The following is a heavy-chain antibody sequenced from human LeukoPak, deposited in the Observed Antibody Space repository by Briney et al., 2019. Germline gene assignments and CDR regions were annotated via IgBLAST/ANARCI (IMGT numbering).Heavy chain of an antibody. J-gene: IGHJ4*02. CDR3: ARDSPRWYYFDY. Sequence: PGGSLRLSCAASGFTFSDYSMHWVRQAPGKGLNWVAFIRYDGNNKYYADSVKGRFTISRDNSKNMLYLEMNSLSTEDTAVYYCARDSPRWYYFDYWGQGTLVTVSS. V-gene: IGHV3-30*02. CDR2: IRYDGNNK. CDR1: GFTFSDYS. D-gene: IGHD4-23*01.